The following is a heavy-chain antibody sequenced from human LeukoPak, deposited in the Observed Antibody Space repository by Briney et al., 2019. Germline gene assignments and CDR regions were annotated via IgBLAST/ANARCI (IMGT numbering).Heavy chain of an antibody. CDR1: GFTFSNYA. CDR3: AKGIESSGSYYTGFDY. V-gene: IGHV3-23*01. J-gene: IGHJ4*02. D-gene: IGHD1-26*01. CDR2: ISGSGGST. Sequence: PGGSLRLSCAASGFTFSNYAMSWVRQAPGKGLEWVSGISGSGGSTYYADSVEGRFTISRDNSKTTLYLQMNSLRAEDTAVYYCAKGIESSGSYYTGFDYWGQGTLVTVSS.